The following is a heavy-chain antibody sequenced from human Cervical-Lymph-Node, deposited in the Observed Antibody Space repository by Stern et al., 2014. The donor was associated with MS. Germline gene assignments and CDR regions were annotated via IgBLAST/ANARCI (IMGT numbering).Heavy chain of an antibody. J-gene: IGHJ4*02. CDR1: GGSISSYY. Sequence: QLQLQESGPGLVKPSETLSLTCTVSGGSISSYYWSWIRQPPGKGLEWIGYIYYSGSTNYNPSLKSRVTISVDTSKNQFSLKLSSVTAADTAVYYCAGDLHHYYDSRLGYWGQGTLVTVSS. D-gene: IGHD3-22*01. CDR3: AGDLHHYYDSRLGY. CDR2: IYYSGST. V-gene: IGHV4-59*01.